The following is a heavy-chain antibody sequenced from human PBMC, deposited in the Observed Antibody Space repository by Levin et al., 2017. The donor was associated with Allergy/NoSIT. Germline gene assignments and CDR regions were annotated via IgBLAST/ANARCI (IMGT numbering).Heavy chain of an antibody. V-gene: IGHV1-69*04. CDR1: GGTFSSYS. Sequence: ASVKVSCKASGGTFSSYSINWVRQAPGQGLEWMGRIIPILGIANYAQKFQGRVTITADKSTSTAYMELSSLRSEDTAVYYCAREQMKVVPPSPDAFDVWGQGTMVTVSS. CDR2: IIPILGIA. CDR3: AREQMKVVPPSPDAFDV. D-gene: IGHD3-22*01. J-gene: IGHJ3*01.